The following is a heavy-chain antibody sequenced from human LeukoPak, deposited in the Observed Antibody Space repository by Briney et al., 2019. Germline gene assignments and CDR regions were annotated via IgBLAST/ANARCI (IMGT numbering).Heavy chain of an antibody. D-gene: IGHD3-16*01. J-gene: IGHJ4*02. CDR1: GFTFSSYG. CDR2: IKEDGSVK. Sequence: GGSLRLSCAASGFTFSSYGMHWVRQAPGKGLEWLANIKEDGSVKYYVDSVKGRFTISRDNAKNLLFLQMNSLRAEDTAVYSCARGRRDSEYVGGLGYWGQGILVTVSS. CDR3: ARGRRDSEYVGGLGY. V-gene: IGHV3-7*03.